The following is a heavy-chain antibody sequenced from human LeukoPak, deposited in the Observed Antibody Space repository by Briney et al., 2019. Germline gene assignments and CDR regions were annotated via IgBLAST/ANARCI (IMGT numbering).Heavy chain of an antibody. J-gene: IGHJ4*02. V-gene: IGHV3-23*01. Sequence: GGSLRLSCAASGFTFSSYVMSWVRQAPGKGLEWVSAISGSGGSTYYADSVKGRFTISRDNAKNSLYLQMNSLRDEDTAVYYCAAYCSTSTCYGVDYWGQGTLVTVSS. CDR2: ISGSGGST. D-gene: IGHD2-2*01. CDR3: AAYCSTSTCYGVDY. CDR1: GFTFSSYV.